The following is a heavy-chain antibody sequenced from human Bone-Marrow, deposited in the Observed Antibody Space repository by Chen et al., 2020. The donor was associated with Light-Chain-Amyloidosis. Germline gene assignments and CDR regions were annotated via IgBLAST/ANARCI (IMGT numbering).Heavy chain of an antibody. D-gene: IGHD3-10*01. V-gene: IGHV4-59*01. CDR3: ASSDYGSGSYYFDY. J-gene: IGHJ4*02. CDR2: IYFSVTT. CDR1: SGSITNYY. Sequence: QVQLQESGPGLVRPSETLSLTCTVSSGSITNYYWTWIRQPPGKGLEWIGYIYFSVTTNYNPSLKSRVTISVDTSKNQFSLKLTSVTAADTAVYYCASSDYGSGSYYFDYWGQGSLVTVSS.